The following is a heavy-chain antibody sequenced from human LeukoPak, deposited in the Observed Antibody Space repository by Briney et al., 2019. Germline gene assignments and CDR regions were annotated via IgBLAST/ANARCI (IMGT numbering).Heavy chain of an antibody. V-gene: IGHV4-4*02. J-gene: IGHJ3*02. CDR1: GGSISNENW. Sequence: SETLSLTCAVSGGSISNENWWSWVRQPPGRGLEWIGEIHHRGGTNYNPSLRSRVTISIDTSKNQFSLKLTSVTAADTAVYYCATPNDAFNIWGQGTMVTVSS. CDR2: IHHRGGT. CDR3: ATPNDAFNI.